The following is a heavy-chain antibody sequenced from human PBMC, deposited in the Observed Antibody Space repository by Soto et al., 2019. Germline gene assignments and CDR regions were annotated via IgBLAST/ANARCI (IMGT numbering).Heavy chain of an antibody. D-gene: IGHD6-19*01. Sequence: QVQLVESGGGVVQPGRSLRLSCAASGFIFSTYGMHWVRQAPGKGLEWVAVIWYDGSNKYYGDSVKGRFTISRDNYKNTLNMQMNSLRAEDTAVYYCARGRDSGWPDYHYYGMDVWCQGTTVTVSS. CDR1: GFIFSTYG. CDR3: ARGRDSGWPDYHYYGMDV. J-gene: IGHJ6*02. V-gene: IGHV3-33*01. CDR2: IWYDGSNK.